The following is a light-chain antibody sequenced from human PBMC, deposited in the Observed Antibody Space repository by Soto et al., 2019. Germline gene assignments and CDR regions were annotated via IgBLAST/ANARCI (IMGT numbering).Light chain of an antibody. CDR3: QQYEKWPLT. Sequence: EIVMTQSPATLSVSPGERATLACRASQTVSINLAWYPQKPGQAPRLIIYAASTRATGIPARFSGSASGTAFTLTISSLQSEDLAMYYCQQYEKWPLTFGGGTKVEIK. J-gene: IGKJ4*01. CDR2: AAS. CDR1: QTVSIN. V-gene: IGKV3-15*01.